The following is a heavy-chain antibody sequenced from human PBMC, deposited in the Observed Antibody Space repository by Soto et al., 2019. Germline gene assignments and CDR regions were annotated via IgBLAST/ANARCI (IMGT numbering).Heavy chain of an antibody. J-gene: IGHJ4*02. CDR3: TTDPRTSRGVAYDY. D-gene: IGHD3-10*01. Sequence: EVQLVDSGGGLVKPGGSLRLSCAASGCTFSNAWMNWVRQAPGKGLEWVGRIKSKTDGGTTDYAAPVKGRFTISRDDSKNTLYLQMNSLKTEDTAVYYWTTDPRTSRGVAYDYWGQGTLVTVSS. CDR2: IKSKTDGGTT. V-gene: IGHV3-15*07. CDR1: GCTFSNAW.